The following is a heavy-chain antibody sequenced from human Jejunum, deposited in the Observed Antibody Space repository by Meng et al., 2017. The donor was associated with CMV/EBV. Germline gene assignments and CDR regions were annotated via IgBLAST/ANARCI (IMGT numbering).Heavy chain of an antibody. CDR2: ISGNVDRT. Sequence: FTVNTYAMAWVRQAPGKGLEWVSGISGNVDRTYYGDSVKGRFTISRDNSKNTSYLQMNSLRGDDTAVYYCAKVSTFAYGPGSYFDYWGQGTLVTVSS. D-gene: IGHD3-10*01. V-gene: IGHV3-23*01. CDR1: FTVNTYA. J-gene: IGHJ4*02. CDR3: AKVSTFAYGPGSYFDY.